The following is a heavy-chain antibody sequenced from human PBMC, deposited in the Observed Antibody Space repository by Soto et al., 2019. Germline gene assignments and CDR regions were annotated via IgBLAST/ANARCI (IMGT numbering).Heavy chain of an antibody. J-gene: IGHJ6*02. CDR1: GFTFSSYS. D-gene: IGHD3-3*01. CDR3: ARAYDFWSGYADIYYYGMDV. Sequence: PGGSLRLSCAASGFTFSSYSMNWVRQAPGKGLEWISYISSTSSSIYYADSVRGRFTISRDNAKNSLYLQVNSVRDEDAAVYYCARAYDFWSGYADIYYYGMDVWGQGTTVTVSS. CDR2: ISSTSSSI. V-gene: IGHV3-48*02.